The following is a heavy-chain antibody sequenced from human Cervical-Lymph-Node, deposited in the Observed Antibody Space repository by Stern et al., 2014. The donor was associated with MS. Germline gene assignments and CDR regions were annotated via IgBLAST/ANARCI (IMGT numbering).Heavy chain of an antibody. Sequence: VQLVESGGGLVKPVGSLRLSCAASGFTFSNHYMSWIRQAPGKGLDWVSYITSSSTYTNYADSVKGRFTISRDNAKNSLYLQMNSLRVEDTAVYYCARIPRGYSYDQYYFDYWGQGTLVTVSS. J-gene: IGHJ4*02. CDR2: ITSSSTYT. CDR1: GFTFSNHY. V-gene: IGHV3-11*06. CDR3: ARIPRGYSYDQYYFDY. D-gene: IGHD5-18*01.